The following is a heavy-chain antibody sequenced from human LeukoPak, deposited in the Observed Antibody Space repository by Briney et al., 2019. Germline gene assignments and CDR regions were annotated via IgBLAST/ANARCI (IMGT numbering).Heavy chain of an antibody. D-gene: IGHD3-16*01. CDR1: RFTFSSYG. CDR2: IQYDGSNE. CDR3: TRLTDLAGTYDYVGFDY. J-gene: IGHJ4*02. Sequence: GGSLRLSCAASRFTFSSYGMHWVRQAPGKGLEWVAYIQYDGSNEQYADSVKGRFSISRDSSKNILYLQMNGLRAEDTAVYYCTRLTDLAGTYDYVGFDYWGQGTLVTVSS. V-gene: IGHV3-30*19.